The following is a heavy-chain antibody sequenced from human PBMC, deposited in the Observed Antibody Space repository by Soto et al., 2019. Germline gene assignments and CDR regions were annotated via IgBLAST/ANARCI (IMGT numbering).Heavy chain of an antibody. CDR1: GFTVSSHY. V-gene: IGHV3-66*01. J-gene: IGHJ6*02. Sequence: EVPLVESGGGLVQPGGSLRLSCAASGFTVSSHYMTWVRQAPGKGLDWVSLLYSNGRTYYADSVKGRFTISRDSSKNTVYLQLNSLRAQDTAVYYCARSLDGNYYYGMDGWGQGTTVIVSS. CDR3: ARSLDGNYYYGMDG. CDR2: LYSNGRT. D-gene: IGHD3-9*01.